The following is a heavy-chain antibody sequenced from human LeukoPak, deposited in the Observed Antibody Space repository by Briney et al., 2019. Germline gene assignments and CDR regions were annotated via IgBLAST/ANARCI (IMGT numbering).Heavy chain of an antibody. V-gene: IGHV3-23*01. CDR1: GFTFSGYA. Sequence: GGSLRLSCTASGFTFSGYAMAWVRQAPGKGLEWVSGITGSGGTTYYADSVKGRFTISRDNSKNTLYLQMNSLRAEDTAIYYCAKRDRYEDSGYAPLFDYWGQGALVSVSS. J-gene: IGHJ4*02. D-gene: IGHD3-22*01. CDR3: AKRDRYEDSGYAPLFDY. CDR2: ITGSGGTT.